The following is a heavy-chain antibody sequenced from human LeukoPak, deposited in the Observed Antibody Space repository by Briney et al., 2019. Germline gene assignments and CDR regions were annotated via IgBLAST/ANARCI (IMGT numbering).Heavy chain of an antibody. D-gene: IGHD3-3*01. CDR2: IYSSGST. CDR1: GGSISSYY. Sequence: AETLSLTCTVSGGSISSYYWSWIRQPPGKGLEWIGYIYSSGSTNYNPTRKSRVTISVDTTTNHYSLKLSSVTAADPAAYYCARLYYAFWSGYYTGGWFDPWGQGTLVTVSS. CDR3: ARLYYAFWSGYYTGGWFDP. V-gene: IGHV4-4*08. J-gene: IGHJ5*02.